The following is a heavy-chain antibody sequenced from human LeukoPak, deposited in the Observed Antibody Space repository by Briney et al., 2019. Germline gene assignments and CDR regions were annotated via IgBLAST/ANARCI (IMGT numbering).Heavy chain of an antibody. J-gene: IGHJ4*02. D-gene: IGHD1-14*01. Sequence: GGSLRLSCVVSGISFSTYSMNWVRQAPGKGLEWVSYISSSSSTIYYADSVKGRFTISRDNANKSVFLQMNSLRDEDTAVYYCARDGLVGIHYWGQGTLVTVSS. CDR2: ISSSSSTI. CDR1: GISFSTYS. CDR3: ARDGLVGIHY. V-gene: IGHV3-48*02.